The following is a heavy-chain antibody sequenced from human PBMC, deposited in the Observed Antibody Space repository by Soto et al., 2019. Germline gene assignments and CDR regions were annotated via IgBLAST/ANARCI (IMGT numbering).Heavy chain of an antibody. Sequence: GGSLRLSCAASGCTFSSYWMSWVRQAPGKGLEWVANIKQDGSEKYYVDSVKGRFTISRDNAKNSLYLQMNSLRAEDTAVYYCARAPKRPGDFWSGYYYYYYYYGMDVWGQGTTVTVSS. D-gene: IGHD3-3*01. V-gene: IGHV3-7*01. CDR2: IKQDGSEK. CDR3: ARAPKRPGDFWSGYYYYYYYYGMDV. J-gene: IGHJ6*02. CDR1: GCTFSSYW.